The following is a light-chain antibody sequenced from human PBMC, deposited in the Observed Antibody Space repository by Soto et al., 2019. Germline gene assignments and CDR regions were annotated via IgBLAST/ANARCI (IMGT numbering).Light chain of an antibody. CDR3: QQYYTSPLT. CDR1: QSVLYSSNNKNY. J-gene: IGKJ4*01. CDR2: WAS. V-gene: IGKV4-1*01. Sequence: DIVMTQSPDSLAVSLGEGATINCKSSQSVLYSSNNKNYLAWYQHKPGQPPKLLIYWASTRESGVPDRFSVSGSVTDFTRNISSRQAEDVAVYYCQQYYTSPLTFGGGTKVEIK.